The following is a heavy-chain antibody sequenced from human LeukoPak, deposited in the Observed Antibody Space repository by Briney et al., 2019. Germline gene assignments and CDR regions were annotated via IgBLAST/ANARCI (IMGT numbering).Heavy chain of an antibody. J-gene: IGHJ6*03. Sequence: ASVKVSCKASGGTFSSYAISWVRQAPGQGLEWMGGIIPIFGTANYARKFQGRATITADESTSTAYMELSSLRSEDTAVYYCASPTSATLSSSRGYYYYYYMDVWGKGTTVTVSS. CDR1: GGTFSSYA. D-gene: IGHD6-6*01. CDR2: IIPIFGTA. CDR3: ASPTSATLSSSRGYYYYYYMDV. V-gene: IGHV1-69*13.